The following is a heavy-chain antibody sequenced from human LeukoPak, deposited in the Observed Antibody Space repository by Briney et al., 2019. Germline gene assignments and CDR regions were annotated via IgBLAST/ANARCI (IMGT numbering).Heavy chain of an antibody. CDR2: IYYSGST. CDR3: ARVSTYYYDSSGYYPDY. D-gene: IGHD3-22*01. CDR1: GGSISRGGYY. Sequence: PSQTLSLTCTVSGGSISRGGYYWSWIRQHPGKGLEWIGYIYYSGSTYYNPSLKSRVTISVDTSKNQFSLKLSSVTAADTAVYYCARVSTYYYDSSGYYPDYWGQGTLVTVSS. J-gene: IGHJ4*02. V-gene: IGHV4-31*03.